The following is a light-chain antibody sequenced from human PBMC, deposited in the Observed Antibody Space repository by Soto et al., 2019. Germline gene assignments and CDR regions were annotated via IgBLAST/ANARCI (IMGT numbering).Light chain of an antibody. Sequence: QSALTQPASVSGSPGQSITISCAGTSSDVGGYNYVSWYQQYLGEAPKLMIYDVSSRPSGVSNRFSGSKSGNTASLTISGLQAEYEADYYCSSYTSINTVVFGGGTKLTVL. V-gene: IGLV2-14*03. J-gene: IGLJ2*01. CDR2: DVS. CDR3: SSYTSINTVV. CDR1: SSDVGGYNY.